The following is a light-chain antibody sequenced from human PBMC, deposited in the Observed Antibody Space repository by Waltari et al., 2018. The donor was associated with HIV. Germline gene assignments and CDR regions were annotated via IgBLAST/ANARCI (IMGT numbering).Light chain of an antibody. CDR1: QHINTW. CDR2: RAT. CDR3: QQYHHFPFN. Sequence: DIQMTQSPSTLSASVGDRVILTCRPSQHINTWLAWYRQKPGKAPELLIYRATSLQRGVPSGFSGGASGADFTLTIRSLQPDDVATYYCQQYHHFPFNFGPGTTVDI. V-gene: IGKV1-5*03. J-gene: IGKJ3*01.